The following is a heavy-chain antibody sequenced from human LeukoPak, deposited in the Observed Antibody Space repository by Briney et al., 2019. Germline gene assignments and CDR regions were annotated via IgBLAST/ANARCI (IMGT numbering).Heavy chain of an antibody. CDR1: GFTFSNAW. CDR3: AKGGPTVVMGDGGYYYGMDV. CDR2: IKSKTDGGTT. V-gene: IGHV3-15*01. D-gene: IGHD4-23*01. Sequence: GGSLRLSCAASGFTFSNAWMSWVRQAPGKGLEWVGRIKSKTDGGTTDYAAPVKGRFTISRDDSKNTLYLQMNSLRAEDTAVYYCAKGGPTVVMGDGGYYYGMDVWGQGTTVTVSS. J-gene: IGHJ6*02.